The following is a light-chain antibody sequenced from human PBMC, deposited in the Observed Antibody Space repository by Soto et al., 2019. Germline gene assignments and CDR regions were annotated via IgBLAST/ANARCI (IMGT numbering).Light chain of an antibody. V-gene: IGKV3-20*01. CDR2: GAS. CDR3: QQYGSSPIT. Sequence: EIVLTQSPGTLSLSPGERATLSCRASQSVSSSYLAWYQQQPGQAPRLLIYGASSRPTGIPDRFSGSGSGTDFTLTISRLEPEDFAVYYCQQYGSSPITFGQGTRLEMK. CDR1: QSVSSSY. J-gene: IGKJ5*01.